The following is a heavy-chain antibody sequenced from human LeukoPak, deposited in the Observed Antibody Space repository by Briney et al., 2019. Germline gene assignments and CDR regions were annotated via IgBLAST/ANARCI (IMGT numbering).Heavy chain of an antibody. CDR1: GGSISSTTYS. D-gene: IGHD2-2*02. CDR3: ARRGYCTGTTCYRPPAFDY. CDR2: FYYSGGV. J-gene: IGHJ4*02. Sequence: PSETLSLTCTVSGGSISSTTYSWDWIRQPPGKGLEWIGNFYYSGGVYYNSSLKSRVTISVDTSKNQFSLKLRPVTAADTATYYCARRGYCTGTTCYRPPAFDYWGQGTLVTVSS. V-gene: IGHV4-39*01.